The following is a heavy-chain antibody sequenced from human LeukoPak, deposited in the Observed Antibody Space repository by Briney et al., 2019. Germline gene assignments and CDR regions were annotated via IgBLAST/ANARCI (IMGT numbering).Heavy chain of an antibody. V-gene: IGHV3-66*01. CDR3: AKVKAVARGYFDY. D-gene: IGHD6-19*01. J-gene: IGHJ4*02. CDR1: GFTVSSNY. CDR2: IYSGGST. Sequence: GGSLRLSCAASGFTVSSNYMSWVRQAPGKGLEWVSVIYSGGSTYYADSVKGRFTISRDNSKNTLYLQMNSLRAEDTAVYYCAKVKAVARGYFDYWGQGTLVTVSS.